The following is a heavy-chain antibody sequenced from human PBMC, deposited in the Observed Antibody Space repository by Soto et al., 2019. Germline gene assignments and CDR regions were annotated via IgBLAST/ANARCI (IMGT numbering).Heavy chain of an antibody. D-gene: IGHD5-18*01. CDR2: IHGDGGKI. J-gene: IGHJ4*02. Sequence: PGGSLRLSCAASGFMFSAYWMSWVRQAPGKGLEWVANIHGDGGKIYYVDSVKGRFTISRDNAMRSLYLQMNSLRAEDTAVYYCARDFYGGYTYGPGDYWGQGALVTVSS. CDR3: ARDFYGGYTYGPGDY. CDR1: GFMFSAYW. V-gene: IGHV3-7*01.